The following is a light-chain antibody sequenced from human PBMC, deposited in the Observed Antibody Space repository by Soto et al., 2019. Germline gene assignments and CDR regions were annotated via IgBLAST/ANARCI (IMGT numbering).Light chain of an antibody. Sequence: SALTQPRSVSESPGQSVTISFTGTSSDVGGYNYVSWYQQHPGKAPKLMIYDVSKRPSGVPDRFSGSKSGNTASLTISGLQAEDEADYYCCSYAGSYTYVFGTGTKVTVL. CDR1: SSDVGGYNY. CDR3: CSYAGSYTYV. V-gene: IGLV2-11*01. J-gene: IGLJ1*01. CDR2: DVS.